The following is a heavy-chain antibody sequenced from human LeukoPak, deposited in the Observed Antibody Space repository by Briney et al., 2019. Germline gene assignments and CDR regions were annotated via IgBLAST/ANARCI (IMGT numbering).Heavy chain of an antibody. CDR2: INHSGST. D-gene: IGHD1-26*01. V-gene: IGHV4-34*01. CDR1: GGSFSGYY. J-gene: IGHJ2*01. Sequence: SETLSLTCAVYGGSFSGYYWSWIRQPPGKGLEWIGEINHSGSTNYNPSLKSRVTISVDTSKNQFSLKLSSVTAADTAVYYCARVGKAQYWYFDLWGRGTLVTVSS. CDR3: ARVGKAQYWYFDL.